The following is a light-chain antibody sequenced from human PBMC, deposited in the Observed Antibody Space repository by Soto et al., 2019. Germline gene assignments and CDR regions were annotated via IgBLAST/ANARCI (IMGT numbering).Light chain of an antibody. J-gene: IGKJ3*01. V-gene: IGKV3-20*01. CDR2: AS. CDR3: QHYGTSGL. Sequence: EIVLTQSPGTLSLSPGERATLSCRASQSVSDSYLAWYQQKPGQAPRLLIYASSMATGIPDRFSGSGSGTDFTLTISRLEPEDFAVYYCQHYGTSGLFGPGTKVDIK. CDR1: QSVSDSY.